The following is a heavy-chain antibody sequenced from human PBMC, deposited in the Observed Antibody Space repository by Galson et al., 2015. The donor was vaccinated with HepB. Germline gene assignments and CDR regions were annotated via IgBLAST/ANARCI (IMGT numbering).Heavy chain of an antibody. Sequence: SVKVSCKASGGSFNSYAMSWVRQAPGQGLEWMGRIILVLGSPYYPQKFQGRLTITADKSTGTTYMTLSSLTSEDTAVYYCATYGGNPGRFGSWGQGTLVTVSS. CDR1: GGSFNSYA. CDR3: ATYGGNPGRFGS. D-gene: IGHD4-23*01. V-gene: IGHV1-69*04. CDR2: IILVLGSP. J-gene: IGHJ4*02.